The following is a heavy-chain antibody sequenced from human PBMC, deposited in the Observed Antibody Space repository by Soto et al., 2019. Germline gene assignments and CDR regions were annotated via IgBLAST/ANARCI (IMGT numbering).Heavy chain of an antibody. V-gene: IGHV4-30-4*08. Sequence: SETLSLTCTVSGGSISYEYYHWTWIRQSPGKGLEWIGYIHYSGSIIYNPSFKSRVTISVDTSKNQFSLQLSSVTAADTVVYFCAREDDGGDRDYYGLDVWGQGTTVTVSS. CDR2: IHYSGSI. D-gene: IGHD2-21*02. CDR3: AREDDGGDRDYYGLDV. CDR1: GGSISYEYYH. J-gene: IGHJ6*02.